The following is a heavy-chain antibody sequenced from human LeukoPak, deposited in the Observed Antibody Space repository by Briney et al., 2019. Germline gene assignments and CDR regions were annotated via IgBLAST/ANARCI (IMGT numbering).Heavy chain of an antibody. CDR1: GYTFTSYD. V-gene: IGHV1-8*01. Sequence: ASVKVSFKASGYTFTSYDINWVRQATGQGLEWMGWMNPNSGNTGYAQKFQGRVTMTRNTSISTAYMELSSLRSEDTAVYYCASGVTESDAFDIWGQGTMVTVSS. CDR3: ASGVTESDAFDI. D-gene: IGHD1-14*01. CDR2: MNPNSGNT. J-gene: IGHJ3*02.